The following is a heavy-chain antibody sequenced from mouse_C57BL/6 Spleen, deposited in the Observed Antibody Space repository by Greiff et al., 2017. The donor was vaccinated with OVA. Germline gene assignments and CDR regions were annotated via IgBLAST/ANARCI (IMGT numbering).Heavy chain of an antibody. D-gene: IGHD1-1*01. V-gene: IGHV14-4*01. Sequence: EVQLQQSGAELVRPGASVKLSCTASGFNIKDDYMHWVKQRPEQGLEWIGWIDPENGDTEYASKFQGKATITAETSSNTAYLQLSSLTSEDTAVYYCTTSGRGFAYWGQGTLVTVSA. CDR2: IDPENGDT. J-gene: IGHJ3*01. CDR1: GFNIKDDY. CDR3: TTSGRGFAY.